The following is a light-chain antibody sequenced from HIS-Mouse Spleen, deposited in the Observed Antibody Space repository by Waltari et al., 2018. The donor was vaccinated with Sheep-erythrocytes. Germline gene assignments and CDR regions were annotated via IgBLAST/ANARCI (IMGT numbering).Light chain of an antibody. V-gene: IGLV2-11*01. CDR3: CSYAGSYNHV. CDR1: SSDVGGYNY. Sequence: QSALTQPRSVSGSPGQSVTISCTGTSSDVGGYNYVSWYQQHPGKPPKLMIYDVSKRPPGVPDRFSGSKSGNTASLTISGLQAEDEADYYCCSYAGSYNHVFATGTKVTVL. J-gene: IGLJ1*01. CDR2: DVS.